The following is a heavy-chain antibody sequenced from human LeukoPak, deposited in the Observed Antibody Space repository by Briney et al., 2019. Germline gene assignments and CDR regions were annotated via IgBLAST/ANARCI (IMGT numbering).Heavy chain of an antibody. V-gene: IGHV4-59*12. CDR2: IYYSGST. CDR3: ARDPDLEYFQH. J-gene: IGHJ1*01. Sequence: PSETLSLTCTVSGGSISSYYWSWIRQPPGKGLEWIGYIYYSGSTNYNPSLKSRVTISVDTSKNQFSLKLSSVTAADTAVYYCARDPDLEYFQHWGQGTLVTVSS. CDR1: GGSISSYY.